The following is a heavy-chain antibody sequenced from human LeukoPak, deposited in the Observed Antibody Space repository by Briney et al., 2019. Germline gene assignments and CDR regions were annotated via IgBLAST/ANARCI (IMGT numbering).Heavy chain of an antibody. Sequence: SETLSLTCAVSGYSISSGYYWGWIRQPPGKGLEWIGSIYHSGNTYHNPSLKSRVTTSVDTSKNEFSLKVSSVTAADTAVYYCARDRASGRAFDIWGQGNIVTVSS. CDR1: GYSISSGYY. J-gene: IGHJ3*02. V-gene: IGHV4-38-2*02. CDR3: ARDRASGRAFDI. CDR2: IYHSGNT. D-gene: IGHD1-14*01.